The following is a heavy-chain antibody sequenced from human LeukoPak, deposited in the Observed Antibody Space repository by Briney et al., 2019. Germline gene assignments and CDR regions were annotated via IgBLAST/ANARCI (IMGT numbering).Heavy chain of an antibody. Sequence: GASVKVSCKASGYTFTSYYMHWVRQAPGQGLEWMGWIDPNSGGTNYAQKFQGRVTMTRDTSLITAYMEPSRLTSDDTAVYYCARETGVYGGNSILDYWGQGTLVTVSS. CDR3: ARETGVYGGNSILDY. V-gene: IGHV1-2*02. CDR1: GYTFTSYY. J-gene: IGHJ4*02. CDR2: IDPNSGGT. D-gene: IGHD4-23*01.